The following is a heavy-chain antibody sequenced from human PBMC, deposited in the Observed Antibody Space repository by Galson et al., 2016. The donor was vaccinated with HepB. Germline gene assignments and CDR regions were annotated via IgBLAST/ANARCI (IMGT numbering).Heavy chain of an antibody. V-gene: IGHV3-7*03. Sequence: SLRLSCAASGFTFTTYWMTWVRQAPGKGLEWVANIKQDGSEKYYVDSVKGRFTISRDNAKNSLYLQMNSLRAEDTAVYYCATPDEGSGRIFDYWGQGTLVNVSS. J-gene: IGHJ4*02. CDR2: IKQDGSEK. CDR1: GFTFTTYW. D-gene: IGHD2-15*01. CDR3: ATPDEGSGRIFDY.